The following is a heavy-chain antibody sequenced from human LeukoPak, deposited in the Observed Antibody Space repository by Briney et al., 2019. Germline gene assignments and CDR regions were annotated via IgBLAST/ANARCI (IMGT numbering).Heavy chain of an antibody. CDR1: EFTFSSYG. CDR3: AKDGRIGDLFSHFYMDV. V-gene: IGHV3-30*02. J-gene: IGHJ6*03. D-gene: IGHD3-10*01. CDR2: IRNDGSNK. Sequence: GGSLRLSCAASEFTFSSYGMNWVRQAPGKGLEWVTFIRNDGSNKYYADSVKGRFTISRDNAENTVYLQMNRLRVEDTAVYYCAKDGRIGDLFSHFYMDVWGKGTTVTISS.